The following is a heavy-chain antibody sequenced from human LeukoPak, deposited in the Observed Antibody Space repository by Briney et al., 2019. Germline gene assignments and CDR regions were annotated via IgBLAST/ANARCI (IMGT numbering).Heavy chain of an antibody. D-gene: IGHD1-26*01. CDR3: VRGGSMVGS. Sequence: PGGSLRLSCAASGFTFSNYSMHWVRQAPGKGLEWVSPINGDGSTTSYADSVKGRFTISRDNSKNTLYLELNSLRAEDTAVYYCVRGGSMVGSWGQGTLVTVSS. J-gene: IGHJ5*02. CDR2: INGDGSTT. CDR1: GFTFSNYS. V-gene: IGHV3-74*01.